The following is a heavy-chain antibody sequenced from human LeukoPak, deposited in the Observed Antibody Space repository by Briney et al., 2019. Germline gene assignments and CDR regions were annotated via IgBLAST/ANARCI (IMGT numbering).Heavy chain of an antibody. Sequence: SVKVSCKASGYTFTGYYMHWVRQAPGQGLEWMGRIIPIFGTANYAQKFQGRVTITTDESTSTASMELSSLRSEDTAVYYCARGLGYYDSSGYSFYMDVWGKGTTVTVSS. J-gene: IGHJ6*03. V-gene: IGHV1-69*05. CDR3: ARGLGYYDSSGYSFYMDV. CDR1: GYTFTGYY. CDR2: IIPIFGTA. D-gene: IGHD3-22*01.